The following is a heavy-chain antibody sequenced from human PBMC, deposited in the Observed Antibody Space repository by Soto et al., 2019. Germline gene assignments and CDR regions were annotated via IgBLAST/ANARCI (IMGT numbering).Heavy chain of an antibody. J-gene: IGHJ3*02. CDR2: ISSSGSTI. D-gene: IGHD3-22*01. Sequence: QSGGSLRLSCAASGFTFSSYEMNWVRQAPGKGLEWVSYISSSGSTIYYADSVKGRFTISRDNAKNSLYLQMNSLRAEDTAVYYCASKSPPSSGYYWWTGDAFDIWGQGTMVTVSS. CDR3: ASKSPPSSGYYWWTGDAFDI. CDR1: GFTFSSYE. V-gene: IGHV3-48*03.